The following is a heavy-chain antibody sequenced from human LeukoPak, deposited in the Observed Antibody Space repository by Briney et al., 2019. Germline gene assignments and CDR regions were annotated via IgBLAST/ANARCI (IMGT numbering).Heavy chain of an antibody. J-gene: IGHJ4*02. CDR1: GFTFSSYS. Sequence: GGSLRLSCAASGFTFSSYSMNWVRQAPGKGLEWVSSISSSSSYIYYADSVKGRFTISRDNSKNTLYLQMNSLRAEDTAVYYCAKDRGAAAGIPEGFDYWGQGTLVTVSS. CDR3: AKDRGAAAGIPEGFDY. D-gene: IGHD6-13*01. CDR2: ISSSSSYI. V-gene: IGHV3-21*04.